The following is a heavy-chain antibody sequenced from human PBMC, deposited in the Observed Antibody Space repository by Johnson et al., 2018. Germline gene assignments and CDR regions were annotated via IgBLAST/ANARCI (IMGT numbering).Heavy chain of an antibody. Sequence: EVQLVESGGGVVQPGESLRLSCAASGFTFSSYSMTWVRQAPGKGLEWVSSLSRSNSYGYYADSVKGRFTISSDNSGNTLYLQMNSLRAEDTAVYYCATEPCGGDCYLEYLHHWGQGTLVTVSS. V-gene: IGHV3-21*06. CDR2: LSRSNSYG. CDR3: ATEPCGGDCYLEYLHH. CDR1: GFTFSSYS. J-gene: IGHJ1*01. D-gene: IGHD2-21*02.